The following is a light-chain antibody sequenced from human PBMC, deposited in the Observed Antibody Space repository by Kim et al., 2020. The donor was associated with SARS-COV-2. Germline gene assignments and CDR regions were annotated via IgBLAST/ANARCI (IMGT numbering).Light chain of an antibody. CDR1: SSDVADYNF. CDR3: GSYTSATTSYV. Sequence: QSALTQPASVSGSPGQSITISCTGTSSDVADYNFVSWYQRHPGKAPQLMIYDVSNRPSGVSNRFSGSKSGNTASLTISGLQAEDESDYYCGSYTSATTSYVFGTGTRVTVL. CDR2: DVS. V-gene: IGLV2-14*03. J-gene: IGLJ1*01.